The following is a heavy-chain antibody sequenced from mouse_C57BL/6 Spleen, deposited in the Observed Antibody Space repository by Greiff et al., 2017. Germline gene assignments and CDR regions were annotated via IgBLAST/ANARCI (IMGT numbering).Heavy chain of an antibody. V-gene: IGHV1-66*01. D-gene: IGHD1-2*01. Sequence: QVQLQQSGPELVKPGASVKISCKASGYSFTSYYIHWVKQRPGQGLEWIGWIYPGSGNTKYNEKFKGKATLTADTSSSTAYMQLSSLTSEDSAVYYCASEGLLRRFDYWGQGTTLTVSS. CDR1: GYSFTSYY. J-gene: IGHJ2*01. CDR3: ASEGLLRRFDY. CDR2: IYPGSGNT.